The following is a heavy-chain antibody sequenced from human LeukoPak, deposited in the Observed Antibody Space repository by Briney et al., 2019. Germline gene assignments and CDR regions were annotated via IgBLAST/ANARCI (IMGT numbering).Heavy chain of an antibody. D-gene: IGHD4-23*01. J-gene: IGHJ4*02. CDR2: IYNGNI. CDR1: GCTFSKFG. CDR3: ARTLADYGGNSYYFDY. V-gene: IGHV1-18*01. Sequence: VASVKVSCKASGCTFSKFGISWVRQAPGHGLEWMGWIYNGNIKYAQSLQGRVTMTTDTSTTTAHMELRSLRSDDTAVYYCARTLADYGGNSYYFDYWGQGALVTVSS.